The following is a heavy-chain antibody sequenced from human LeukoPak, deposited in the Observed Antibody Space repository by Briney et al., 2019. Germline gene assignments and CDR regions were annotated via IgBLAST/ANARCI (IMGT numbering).Heavy chain of an antibody. J-gene: IGHJ4*02. D-gene: IGHD2/OR15-2a*01. V-gene: IGHV4-4*09. CDR1: GGSISSYY. CDR2: IYHSGST. CDR3: ARNRIYFLDY. Sequence: SETLSLTCTVSGGSISSYYWSWIRQPPGKGLEWIGYIYHSGSTYYNPSLKSRVTISVDRSKNQFSLKLSSVTAADTAVYYCARNRIYFLDYWGQGTLVTVSS.